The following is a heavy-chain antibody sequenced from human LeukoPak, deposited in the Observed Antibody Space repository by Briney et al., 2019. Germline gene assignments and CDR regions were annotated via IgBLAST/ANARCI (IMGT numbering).Heavy chain of an antibody. V-gene: IGHV1-46*01. CDR1: GYTFTAYY. CDR2: INPSGGST. CDR3: AREPRVSGMGFLDYSNYFDY. D-gene: IGHD4-4*01. J-gene: IGHJ4*02. Sequence: GASVKVSCKASGYTFTAYYMHWVRQAPGQGLEWMGIINPSGGSTSYAQKFQGRVTMTRDTSTSTVYMELSSLRSEDTAVYYCAREPRVSGMGFLDYSNYFDYWGQGTLVTVSS.